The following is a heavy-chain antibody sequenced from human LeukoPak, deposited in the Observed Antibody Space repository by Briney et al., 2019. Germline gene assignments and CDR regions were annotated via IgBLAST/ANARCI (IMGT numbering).Heavy chain of an antibody. V-gene: IGHV1-2*02. D-gene: IGHD3-10*01. CDR2: INPNSGGT. J-gene: IGHJ6*03. Sequence: GASVKVSCKASGYTFTGYYMRWVRQAPGQGLEWMGWINPNSGGTNYAQKFQGRVTMTRDTSISTAYMELSRLRSDDTAVYYCAREEDSITMVRGVQSYMDVWGKGTTVTISS. CDR3: AREEDSITMVRGVQSYMDV. CDR1: GYTFTGYY.